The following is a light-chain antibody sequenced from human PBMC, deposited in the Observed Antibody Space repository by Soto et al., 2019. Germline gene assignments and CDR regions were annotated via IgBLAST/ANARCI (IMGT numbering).Light chain of an antibody. V-gene: IGKV1-5*03. Sequence: DLQMTQSPSTLSASVGDRVIITCRASQSVSDWLAWYQQKPGKAPNLLIYKASNLESGVPSRFSGSGSGTEFTLTISSLQPDDFATYYCQQYKSYSQFTFGPGTKVDI. J-gene: IGKJ3*01. CDR1: QSVSDW. CDR2: KAS. CDR3: QQYKSYSQFT.